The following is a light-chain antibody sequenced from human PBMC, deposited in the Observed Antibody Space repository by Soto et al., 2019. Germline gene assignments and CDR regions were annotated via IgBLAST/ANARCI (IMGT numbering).Light chain of an antibody. CDR3: QQYNSYSYT. CDR2: KAS. Sequence: DIQMTQSPSTLSASVGDRVTITCRASQSISSWLAWYQQKPGKAPKLLIYKASSLESGVPSRLSGSGSGTEFTLTISSLQPDDLATYYCQQYNSYSYTFGQGTKLEI. CDR1: QSISSW. V-gene: IGKV1-5*03. J-gene: IGKJ2*01.